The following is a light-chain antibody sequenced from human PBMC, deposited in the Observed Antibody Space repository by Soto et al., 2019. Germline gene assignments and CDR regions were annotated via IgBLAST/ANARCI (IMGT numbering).Light chain of an antibody. V-gene: IGKV1-33*01. CDR2: DAS. CDR1: QDIGKF. Sequence: DVQMTQSPSSLSASVGDRVTITCQASQDIGKFFNWYQQKPGQTPRVVIYDASKLETGVPGRFSVAGSWTHFTFAISSLQPDYIATYYCQQYDNCVFNVGPGTKVD. J-gene: IGKJ3*01. CDR3: QQYDNCVFN.